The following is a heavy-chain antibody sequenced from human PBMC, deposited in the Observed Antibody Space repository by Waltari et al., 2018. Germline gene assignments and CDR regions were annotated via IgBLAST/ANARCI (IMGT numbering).Heavy chain of an antibody. CDR2: IYYSGRT. V-gene: IGHV4-39*01. J-gene: IGHJ5*02. CDR3: ARPRGLDWFDP. D-gene: IGHD3-16*01. Sequence: QLQLQESGPGLVKPSETLSLTCTVSGGSISSSSYYWGWIRQPPGKGLEWIGSIYYSGRTYYNPSLQSRVTISVDTSKNQFSLKLSSVTAADTAVYYCARPRGLDWFDPWGQGTLVTVSS. CDR1: GGSISSSSYY.